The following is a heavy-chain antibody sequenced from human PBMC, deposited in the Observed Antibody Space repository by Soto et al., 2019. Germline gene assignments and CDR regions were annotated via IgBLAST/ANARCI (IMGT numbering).Heavy chain of an antibody. V-gene: IGHV3-15*01. CDR2: IKSRADGGTT. CDR1: GFSFSNAW. Sequence: EVQLVESGGDFLKPGGSLRVSCAVSGFSFSNAWMSWVRQAPGKGLEWVGRIKSRADGGTTDYTAPVKGRFTISRDDSKNTVFLQMNSLKTEDTAVYYCTAHLGEFFPLDYWGQGTLVTVSS. CDR3: TAHLGEFFPLDY. J-gene: IGHJ4*02. D-gene: IGHD3-16*01.